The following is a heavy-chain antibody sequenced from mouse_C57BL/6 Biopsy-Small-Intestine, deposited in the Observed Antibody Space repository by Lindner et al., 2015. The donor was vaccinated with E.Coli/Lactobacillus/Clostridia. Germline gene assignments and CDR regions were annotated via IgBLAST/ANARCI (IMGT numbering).Heavy chain of an antibody. D-gene: IGHD1-1*01. Sequence: SVKVSCKASGYTFTSHYMHWVRQAPGQGLEWMGIINPSGGSTSYAQKFQGRVAMTRDTSTSTVYMELSSLRSEDTAVYYCARGDYGGRPGFDYWGQGTLVTVSS. CDR1: GYTFTSHY. J-gene: IGHJ4*01. V-gene: IGHV1-64*01. CDR3: ARGDYGGRPGFDY. CDR2: INPSGGST.